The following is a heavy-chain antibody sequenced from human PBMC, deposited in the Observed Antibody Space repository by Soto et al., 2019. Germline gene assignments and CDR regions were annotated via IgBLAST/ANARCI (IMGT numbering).Heavy chain of an antibody. V-gene: IGHV3-23*01. CDR3: ARLTEAVTTFVY. CDR2: ISASGEST. D-gene: IGHD1-1*01. CDR1: GFTFSTYA. Sequence: GGSLRLSCAASGFTFSTYAMSWVRQAPGKGLEWVSAISASGESTYSADSVKGRFTTSRDNSMNALYLQMSSLRIEDTAVYYCARLTEAVTTFVYWGQGTPVTVSS. J-gene: IGHJ4*02.